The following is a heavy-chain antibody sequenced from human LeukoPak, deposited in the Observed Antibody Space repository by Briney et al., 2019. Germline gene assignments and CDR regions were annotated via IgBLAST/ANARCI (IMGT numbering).Heavy chain of an antibody. D-gene: IGHD3-10*01. Sequence: PSETLSLTCTVSGGSISTSNYYWGWIRQPPGKGLEWIGNIFYSGSTYYSPSLRSRVTISLDTSRNQFSLKLSSVTAADTAVYYCARDSLITMVRGVIRNNWFDPWGQGTLVTVSS. CDR2: IFYSGST. V-gene: IGHV4-39*07. J-gene: IGHJ5*02. CDR3: ARDSLITMVRGVIRNNWFDP. CDR1: GGSISTSNYY.